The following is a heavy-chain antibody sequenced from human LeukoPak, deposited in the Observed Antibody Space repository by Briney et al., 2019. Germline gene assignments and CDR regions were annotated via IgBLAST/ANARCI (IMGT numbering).Heavy chain of an antibody. V-gene: IGHV4-30-2*01. D-gene: IGHD1-26*01. J-gene: IGHJ4*02. CDR1: GGSISSGGYS. Sequence: PSQTLSLTCAVSGGSISSGGYSWSWIRQPPGKGLEWIGYIYHSGSTYYNPSLKSRVTISVDRSKNQFSLKLSSVTAADTAVYYCASTSGNYWGQGTLVTVSS. CDR3: ASTSGNY. CDR2: IYHSGST.